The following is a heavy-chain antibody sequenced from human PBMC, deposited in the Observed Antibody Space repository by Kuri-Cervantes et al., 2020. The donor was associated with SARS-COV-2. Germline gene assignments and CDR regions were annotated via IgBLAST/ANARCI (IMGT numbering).Heavy chain of an antibody. CDR2: INHSGNA. CDR3: ARGREGVEPATVLGLGFYYYYFMDV. Sequence: SETLSLTCAVFGGSFSDYSWRWIRQPPEEGLEWIGDINHSGNADYNPSFKSRVTISVDTSKNQFSLRLSSVIAADTAVYYCARGREGVEPATVLGLGFYYYYFMDVWGRGTTVTVSS. V-gene: IGHV4-34*01. J-gene: IGHJ6*03. D-gene: IGHD2-2*02. CDR1: GGSFSDYS.